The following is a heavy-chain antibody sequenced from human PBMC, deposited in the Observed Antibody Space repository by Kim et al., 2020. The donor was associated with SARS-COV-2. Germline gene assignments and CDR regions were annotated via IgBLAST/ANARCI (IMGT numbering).Heavy chain of an antibody. V-gene: IGHV1-3*01. Sequence: ASVKVSCKASGYTFTSYAMHWVRQAPGQSLEWMGWINAGNGNTKYSQKFQGRVTITRDTSASTAYMELSSLRSEDTAVYYCARDTYYDILTGYTDFDYWGQGTLVTVSS. CDR3: ARDTYYDILTGYTDFDY. CDR2: INAGNGNT. CDR1: GYTFTSYA. D-gene: IGHD3-9*01. J-gene: IGHJ4*02.